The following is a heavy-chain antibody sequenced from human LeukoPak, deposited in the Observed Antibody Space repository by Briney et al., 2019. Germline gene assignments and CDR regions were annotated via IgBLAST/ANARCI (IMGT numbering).Heavy chain of an antibody. Sequence: GGSLRLSCAASGFIFDDYGMSWVRQAPGKGLEWVSGINWNGGSTGYADSVKGRFTISRDNSKNTLYLQMDSLRAEDTAVYYCARDGVWDYYGSGSYLGYWGQGTLVTVSS. V-gene: IGHV3-20*04. CDR3: ARDGVWDYYGSGSYLGY. CDR2: INWNGGST. D-gene: IGHD3-10*01. CDR1: GFIFDDYG. J-gene: IGHJ4*02.